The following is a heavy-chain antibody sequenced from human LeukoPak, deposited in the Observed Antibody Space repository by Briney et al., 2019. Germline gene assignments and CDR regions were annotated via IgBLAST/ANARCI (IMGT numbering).Heavy chain of an antibody. Sequence: SETLSLTCTVSGGSISSSSYYWGWIRQPPGKGLEWIGSIYYSGSTYYNPSLKSRVTISVDTSKNQFSPKLSSVTAADTAVYYCARNYDILTGYYPGDYWGQGTLVTVSS. V-gene: IGHV4-39*01. CDR2: IYYSGST. J-gene: IGHJ4*02. D-gene: IGHD3-9*01. CDR3: ARNYDILTGYYPGDY. CDR1: GGSISSSSYY.